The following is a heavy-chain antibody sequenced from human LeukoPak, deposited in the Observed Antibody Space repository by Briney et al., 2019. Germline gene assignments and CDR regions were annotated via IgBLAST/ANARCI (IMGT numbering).Heavy chain of an antibody. V-gene: IGHV1-69*13. D-gene: IGHD2-2*01. Sequence: ASVKVSCKASGGTFSSYAISWVRQAPGQGLEWMGGIIPIFGTANYAQKFQGRVTITADESTSTAYMEPSSLRSEDTAVYYCASLGYCSSTSCLDMGGYWGQGTLVTVSS. CDR3: ASLGYCSSTSCLDMGGY. CDR2: IIPIFGTA. J-gene: IGHJ4*02. CDR1: GGTFSSYA.